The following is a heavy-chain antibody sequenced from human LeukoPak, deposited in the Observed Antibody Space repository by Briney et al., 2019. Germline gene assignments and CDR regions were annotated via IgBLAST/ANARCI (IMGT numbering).Heavy chain of an antibody. D-gene: IGHD1-26*01. CDR3: QGGRF. J-gene: IGHJ4*02. Sequence: GSLRLSCSASGFTFTNAWMSWVRQAPGKGLEWVGRIKSKTDGGTTDYAAHVKGRFSISRDDSKNTLYLQMNILKSEDTAVYYCQGGRFWGQGTLVTVSS. CDR1: GFTFTNAW. CDR2: IKSKTDGGTT. V-gene: IGHV3-15*01.